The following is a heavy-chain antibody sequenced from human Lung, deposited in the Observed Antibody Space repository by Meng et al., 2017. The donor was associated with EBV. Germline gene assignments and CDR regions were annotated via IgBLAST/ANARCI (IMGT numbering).Heavy chain of an antibody. J-gene: IGHJ4*02. V-gene: IGHV3-23*01. D-gene: IGHD5-18*01. CDR2: ISGSGGST. CDR1: GFTFSSYA. Sequence: EVQLLESGGGLVQPGGLLSFSCAASGFTFSSYAMSWVRPAPGKGLEWVSAISGSGGSTYYADSVKGRFTISRDNSKNTLYLQMNSLRAEDTAVYYCAKDGGRLWPEYNFDYWGQGTLVPSPQ. CDR3: AKDGGRLWPEYNFDY.